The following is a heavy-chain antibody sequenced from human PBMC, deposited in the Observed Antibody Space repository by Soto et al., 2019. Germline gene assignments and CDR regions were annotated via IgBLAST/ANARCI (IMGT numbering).Heavy chain of an antibody. V-gene: IGHV4-30-4*01. CDR2: IYYSGST. CDR3: ARAKPKWWLLTYYYYGMDV. Sequence: PSETLSLTCTVSGGSISSGDYYWSWIRQPPGKGLEWIGYIYYSGSTYYNPSLKSRVTISVDTSKNQFSLKLSSVTAADTAVYYCARAKPKWWLLTYYYYGMDVWGQGTTVTVSS. CDR1: GGSISSGDYY. J-gene: IGHJ6*02. D-gene: IGHD2-21*01.